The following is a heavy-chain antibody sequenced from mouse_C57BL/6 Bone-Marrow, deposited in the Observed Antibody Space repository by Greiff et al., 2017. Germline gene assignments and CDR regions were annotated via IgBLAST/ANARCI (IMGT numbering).Heavy chain of an antibody. J-gene: IGHJ2*01. CDR3: TRYSNFDY. Sequence: VQLKQSGAELVRPGASVKLSCTASGFNIKDDYMHWVKQRPEQGLEWIGWIDPENGDTEYASKFQGKATITADTSSNTAYLQLSSLTSEDTAVYYCTRYSNFDYWGQGTTLTVSS. CDR2: IDPENGDT. V-gene: IGHV14-4*01. CDR1: GFNIKDDY. D-gene: IGHD2-5*01.